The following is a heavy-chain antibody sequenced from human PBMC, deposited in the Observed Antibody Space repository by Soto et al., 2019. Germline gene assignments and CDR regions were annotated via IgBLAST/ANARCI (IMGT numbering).Heavy chain of an antibody. J-gene: IGHJ4*02. CDR1: GFTFSSYA. V-gene: IGHV3-23*01. CDR2: ISGSGGST. CDR3: AKDLMATPWPYFDY. D-gene: IGHD5-12*01. Sequence: PGESLKISCAASGFTFSSYAMSWVRQAPGKGLEWVLSISGSGGSTYYTDSVKGRFTISRDNSKNTLYLQMNSLRAEDTAVYYCAKDLMATPWPYFDYWGQGTLVTVSS.